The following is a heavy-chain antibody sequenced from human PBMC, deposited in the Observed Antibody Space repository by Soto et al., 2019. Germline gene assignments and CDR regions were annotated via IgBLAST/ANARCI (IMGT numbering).Heavy chain of an antibody. CDR2: IYPGDSDT. CDR1: GYSFTTYW. D-gene: IGHD1-1*01. J-gene: IGHJ6*02. Sequence: GESLKISCKGSGYSFTTYWIGWVRQMPGKGLEWMGIIYPGDSDTKYSPSFQGQVTISADKSISTAYLQWSSLKASDTAMYYCARDGTTGTTVDYYYAMDVSGQPTTVTVSS. V-gene: IGHV5-51*01. CDR3: ARDGTTGTTVDYYYAMDV.